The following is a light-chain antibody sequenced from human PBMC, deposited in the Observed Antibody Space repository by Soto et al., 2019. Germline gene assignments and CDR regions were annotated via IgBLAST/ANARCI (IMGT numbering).Light chain of an antibody. CDR3: AAWDDRLYGVL. J-gene: IGLJ2*01. CDR2: TNN. Sequence: QLVLTQPPSASGTPGQRVTISCSGSSPNIGSNYVYWYQQLPGTAPKLLIYTNNQRPSGVPDRFSGSKSGTSASLAISGLRSEDEADYYCAAWDDRLYGVLFGGGTKLTVL. V-gene: IGLV1-47*01. CDR1: SPNIGSNY.